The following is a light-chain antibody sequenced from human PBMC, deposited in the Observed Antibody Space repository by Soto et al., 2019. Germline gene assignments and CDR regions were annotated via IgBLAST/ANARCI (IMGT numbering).Light chain of an antibody. CDR1: SSNIGKNY. V-gene: IGLV1-51*02. Sequence: QSVLTQPPSVSAAPGQKVTISCSGSSSNIGKNYVSWYQQLPGTAPKLLIYENNKRPSGIPDRFSGSKSGTSATLGITGLQTGDEAEYYCGAWDSSLHAVYVFGTGTKVTVL. J-gene: IGLJ1*01. CDR3: GAWDSSLHAVYV. CDR2: ENN.